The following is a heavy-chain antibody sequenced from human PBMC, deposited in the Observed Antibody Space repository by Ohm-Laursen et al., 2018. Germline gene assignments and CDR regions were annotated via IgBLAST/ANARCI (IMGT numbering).Heavy chain of an antibody. CDR3: ARDPTFHAFDI. D-gene: IGHD2/OR15-2a*01. Sequence: SLRLSCAASGFTFSSYGMHWVRQAPGKGLEWVAVISYDGSNKYYADSVKGRFTISRDNSKNTLYLQINSLKDEDTAVYFCARDPTFHAFDIGGQGTMVTVSS. CDR2: ISYDGSNK. V-gene: IGHV3-33*05. CDR1: GFTFSSYG. J-gene: IGHJ3*02.